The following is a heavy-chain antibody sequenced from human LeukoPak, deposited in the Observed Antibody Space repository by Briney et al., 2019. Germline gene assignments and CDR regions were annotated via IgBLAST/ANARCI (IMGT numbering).Heavy chain of an antibody. V-gene: IGHV3-53*01. CDR1: GFTVSSNY. CDR2: IGGSGIRT. CDR3: AKDSNWILLDD. J-gene: IGHJ4*02. D-gene: IGHD2-2*03. Sequence: GGSLRLSCAASGFTVSSNYMSWVRQAPGKGLEWVSGIGGSGIRTYYADSVKGRFTISRDNSRNTLYLQMNSLRHEDTAVYYCAKDSNWILLDDWGQGTLVTVSS.